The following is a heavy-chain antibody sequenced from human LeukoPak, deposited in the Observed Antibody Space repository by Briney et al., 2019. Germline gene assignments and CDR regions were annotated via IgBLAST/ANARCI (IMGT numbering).Heavy chain of an antibody. Sequence: GGSLRLSCAASGFTFNSYGMHWVRQAPGKGLEWVAVISYNGPNKYYADSVNGRFTISRDDSKSTLYLQMNSMRHEDTAVYYCAKEKLPSGYSFLTDYWGQGTLVTVSS. CDR1: GFTFNSYG. CDR3: AKEKLPSGYSFLTDY. J-gene: IGHJ4*02. CDR2: ISYNGPNK. V-gene: IGHV3-30*18. D-gene: IGHD5-18*01.